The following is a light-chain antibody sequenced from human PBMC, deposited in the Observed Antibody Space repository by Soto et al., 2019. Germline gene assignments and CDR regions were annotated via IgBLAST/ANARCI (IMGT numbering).Light chain of an antibody. Sequence: QSVLTQPPSASGSPGQSVAISCTGTSSDVGGYSYVSWYQQHPGKAPKLMIYEVNKRPSGVPDRFSGSKSGNTASLTVSGLQAEDEADYFCCSSAPESTYVFGTGTKVTVL. V-gene: IGLV2-8*01. J-gene: IGLJ1*01. CDR3: CSSAPESTYV. CDR1: SSDVGGYSY. CDR2: EVN.